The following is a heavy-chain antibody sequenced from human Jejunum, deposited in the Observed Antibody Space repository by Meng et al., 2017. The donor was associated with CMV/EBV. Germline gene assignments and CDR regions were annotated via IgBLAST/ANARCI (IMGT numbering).Heavy chain of an antibody. CDR1: GGSINNYY. D-gene: IGHD6-19*01. CDR3: ARGYSSDWYDY. CDR2: IYTSGST. J-gene: IGHJ4*02. V-gene: IGHV4-4*07. Sequence: VLCQASGLGLVKPSENLSLIGTGPGGSINNYYWNWIRQSAGKGLEWIGRIYTSGSTNYNPSLQSRVTMSVDTSKNQFSLKLTSVTAADTAVYYCARGYSSDWYDYWGQGALVTVSS.